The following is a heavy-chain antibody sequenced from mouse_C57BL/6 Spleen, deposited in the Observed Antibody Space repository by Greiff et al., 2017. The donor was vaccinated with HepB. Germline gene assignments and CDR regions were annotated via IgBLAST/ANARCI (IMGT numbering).Heavy chain of an antibody. D-gene: IGHD1-1*01. V-gene: IGHV1-82*01. Sequence: QVQLQQSGPELVKPGASVKISCKASGYAFSSSWMNWVKQRPGKGLVWIGRIYPGDGDTNYNGKFKGKATLTADKSSSTAYMQLSSLTSEDSAVYFCARDGYYGSPWFAYWGQGTLVTVSA. CDR3: ARDGYYGSPWFAY. J-gene: IGHJ3*01. CDR1: GYAFSSSW. CDR2: IYPGDGDT.